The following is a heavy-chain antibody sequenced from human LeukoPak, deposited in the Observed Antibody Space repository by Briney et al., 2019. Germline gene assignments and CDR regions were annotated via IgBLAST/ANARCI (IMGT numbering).Heavy chain of an antibody. J-gene: IGHJ5*02. Sequence: SGGSLRLSCAASGFTISNYDMHWMRQAPGKGLEWLSYSSINGNTISYADSAKGRFTISRDSAKNSLYLQMNSLRDEDTAMYYCASYGDYPSWGQGTLVTVSS. V-gene: IGHV3-48*02. CDR1: GFTISNYD. CDR3: ASYGDYPS. D-gene: IGHD4-17*01. CDR2: SSINGNTI.